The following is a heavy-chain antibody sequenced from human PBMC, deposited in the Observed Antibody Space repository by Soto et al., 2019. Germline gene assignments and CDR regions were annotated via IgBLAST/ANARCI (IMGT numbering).Heavy chain of an antibody. CDR1: GFTFSRYA. CDR3: AKSRYGGPTSSYYFDY. V-gene: IGHV3-23*01. Sequence: GGSLRLSCTASGFTFSRYAMSWVRQAPGKGLEWVSTINDSGSTYYAESVKGRLTISRDNSKNTLYLQMNSLRAEDTAVYYCAKSRYGGPTSSYYFDYWGQGTLVTVSS. D-gene: IGHD4-17*01. CDR2: INDSGST. J-gene: IGHJ4*02.